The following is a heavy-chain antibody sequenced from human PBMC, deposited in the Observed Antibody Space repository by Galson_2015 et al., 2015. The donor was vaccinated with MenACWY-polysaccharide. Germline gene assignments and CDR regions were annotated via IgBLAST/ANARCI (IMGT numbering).Heavy chain of an antibody. D-gene: IGHD3-10*01. CDR1: GYLFTSFA. CDR3: ARKDHGTGSMDV. CDR2: IYPSDSDV. Sequence: QSGAEVKKHGESLKISCKASGYLFTSFAIGWERQMPGKGLEWLGIIYPSDSDVKYNPSFQGQVTFSADRSTNTAYLQWSSLKASDSAMYYCARKDHGTGSMDVWGQGTTVTVSS. J-gene: IGHJ6*02. V-gene: IGHV5-51*01.